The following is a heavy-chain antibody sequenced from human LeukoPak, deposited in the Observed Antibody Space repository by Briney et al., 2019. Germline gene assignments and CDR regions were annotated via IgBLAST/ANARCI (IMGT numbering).Heavy chain of an antibody. CDR3: ANVPIAVAGTSEGY. CDR1: GGSISSYY. D-gene: IGHD6-19*01. Sequence: SETLSLTCTVSGGSISSYYRSWIRQPPGKGLEWIGYIYYSGSTNYNPSLKSRVTISVDTSKNQFSLKVSSVTAADTAVYYCANVPIAVAGTSEGYWGQGILVTVSS. V-gene: IGHV4-59*01. CDR2: IYYSGST. J-gene: IGHJ4*02.